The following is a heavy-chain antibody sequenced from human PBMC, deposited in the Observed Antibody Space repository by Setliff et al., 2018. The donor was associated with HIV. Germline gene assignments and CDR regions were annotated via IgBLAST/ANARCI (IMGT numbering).Heavy chain of an antibody. D-gene: IGHD5-12*01. CDR1: GGTFRNYA. V-gene: IGHV1-69*06. CDR3: ARGATITYYFDY. J-gene: IGHJ4*02. CDR2: IIPIFGTA. Sequence: GASVKVSCKVSGGTFRNYAISWVRQAPGQGLEWMGRIIPIFGTANYAQKFQGRVTITADKSTTTAYMELSSLRSEDTAVYYCARGATITYYFDYWGQGTLVTVSS.